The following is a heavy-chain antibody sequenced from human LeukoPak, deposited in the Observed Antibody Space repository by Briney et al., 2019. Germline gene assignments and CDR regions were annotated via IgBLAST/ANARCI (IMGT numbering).Heavy chain of an antibody. J-gene: IGHJ4*02. CDR1: GYTFTSYT. D-gene: IGHD3-3*01. CDR2: INPNSGGT. CDR3: ARVGVVRSFDY. V-gene: IGHV1-2*02. Sequence: ASVKVSCKASGYTFTSYTMNWVRQAPGQGLEWMGWINPNSGGTNYAQKFQGRVTMTRDTSISTAYMELSRLRSDDTAVYYCARVGVVRSFDYWGQGTLVTVSS.